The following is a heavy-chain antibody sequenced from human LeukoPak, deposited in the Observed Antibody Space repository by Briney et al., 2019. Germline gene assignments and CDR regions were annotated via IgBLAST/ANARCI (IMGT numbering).Heavy chain of an antibody. CDR2: IYHGGST. Sequence: PSETLSLTCTVSGYSISSGYYWGWIRQPPGKGLEWIGSIYHGGSTYYNPSLKSRVTISVDTSKNQFSLKLSSVTAADTAVYYCARDKFPHVVVPAAMAGWFDPWGQGTLVTVSS. CDR3: ARDKFPHVVVPAAMAGWFDP. CDR1: GYSISSGYY. V-gene: IGHV4-38-2*02. J-gene: IGHJ5*02. D-gene: IGHD2-2*01.